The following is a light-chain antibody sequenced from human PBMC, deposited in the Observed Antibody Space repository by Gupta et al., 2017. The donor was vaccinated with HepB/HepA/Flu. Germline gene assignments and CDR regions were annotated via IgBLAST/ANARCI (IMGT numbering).Light chain of an antibody. CDR3: RSFKTGSTLVV. Sequence: QSALTQPASVSGSPGQSITISCTGSSSDVGGCNSVSWYQQYPGRAPKLLIYDVSNRPSGVADRFSGSKSGTTASMTSTGLQAEEDADYYCRSFKTGSTLVVFGGGTKGTVL. CDR1: SSDVGGCNS. CDR2: DVS. J-gene: IGLJ2*01. V-gene: IGLV2-14*03.